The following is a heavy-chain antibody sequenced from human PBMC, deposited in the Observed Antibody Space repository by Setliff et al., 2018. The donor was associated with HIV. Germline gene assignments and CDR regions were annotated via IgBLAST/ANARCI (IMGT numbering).Heavy chain of an antibody. V-gene: IGHV1-2*02. CDR1: GYTFTGYY. CDR2: INPNNGGT. Sequence: ASVKVSCKASGYTFTGYYMHWVRQAPGQGLEWMGWINPNNGGTNYAQKFQGRVTMTRDTSISTAYMDLSRLRSDDTAVFYCARVPIHFDWSPPTFDYYHGMDVWGQGTTVTVSS. D-gene: IGHD3-9*01. CDR3: ARVPIHFDWSPPTFDYYHGMDV. J-gene: IGHJ6*02.